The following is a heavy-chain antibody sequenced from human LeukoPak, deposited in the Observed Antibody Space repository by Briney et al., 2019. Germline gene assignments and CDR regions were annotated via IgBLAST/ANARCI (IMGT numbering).Heavy chain of an antibody. V-gene: IGHV4-4*09. J-gene: IGHJ3*02. D-gene: IGHD1-7*01. CDR2: IYTSGST. CDR1: GGSISSYY. CDR3: ARENNWNYGGFGAFDI. Sequence: KPSETLSLTCTVSGGSISSYYWSWIRQPPGKGLEWIGYIYTSGSTNYSPSLKSRVTISVDTSKNQFSLKLSSVTAADTAVYYCARENNWNYGGFGAFDIWGQGTMVTVSS.